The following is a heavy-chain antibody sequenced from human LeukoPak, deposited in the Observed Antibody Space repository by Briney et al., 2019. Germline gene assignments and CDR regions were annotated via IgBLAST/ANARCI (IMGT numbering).Heavy chain of an antibody. Sequence: GGSLRLSCEASGFTISSSWMHWVRQAPGKGLEWVSVLYGGGSTYYADSVKGRFTISRDNSNNRLYLQMNSLRAEDTAVYYCARGVSGSYCFDYWGQGTLVTVSS. CDR3: ARGVSGSYCFDY. CDR1: GFTISSSW. J-gene: IGHJ4*02. V-gene: IGHV3-53*01. CDR2: LYGGGST. D-gene: IGHD1-26*01.